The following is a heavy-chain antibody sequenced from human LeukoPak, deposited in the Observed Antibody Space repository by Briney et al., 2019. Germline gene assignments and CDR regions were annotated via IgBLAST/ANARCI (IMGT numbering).Heavy chain of an antibody. J-gene: IGHJ6*02. CDR2: ICCDGSNK. CDR3: ARDLSSTQWLVVPTNYYYYYGMDV. CDR1: GFTFSSYA. V-gene: IGHV3-30-3*01. D-gene: IGHD6-19*01. Sequence: PGRSLRLSCAASGFTFSSYAMHWVRQAPGKGLEWVAVICCDGSNKYYADSVKGRFTISRDNSKNTLYLQMNSLRAEDTAVYYCARDLSSTQWLVVPTNYYYYYGMDVWGQGTTVTVSS.